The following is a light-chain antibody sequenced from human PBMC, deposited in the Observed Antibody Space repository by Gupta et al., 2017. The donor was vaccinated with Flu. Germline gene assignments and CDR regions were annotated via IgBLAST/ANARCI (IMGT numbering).Light chain of an antibody. CDR1: SSDVGGYNY. Sequence: HSDLTQPASVSGSPGQSITISCTGTSSDVGGYNYVSWYQQRPGKAPKLMIYDVTNQPSGISDRFSGSKSGNTASLTISGLQAEDETDYYCSSYTDTSTFYVFGTGTKVTVL. CDR3: SSYTDTSTFYV. V-gene: IGLV2-14*01. CDR2: DVT. J-gene: IGLJ1*01.